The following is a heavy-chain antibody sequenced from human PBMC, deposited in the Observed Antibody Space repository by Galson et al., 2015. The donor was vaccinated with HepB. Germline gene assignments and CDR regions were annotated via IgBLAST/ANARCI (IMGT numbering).Heavy chain of an antibody. V-gene: IGHV3-23*01. D-gene: IGHD6-19*01. CDR2: VSSGSETT. Sequence: SPRLSCAASGFIFSNYGMSWVRQAPGKGLEWVSGVSSGSETTNYADSVRGRFTISRDNPKSTLYLQMSSLRADDTAIYYCAKVQSSRSTGWESLYYFDLWGQGTLVTVSS. CDR1: GFIFSNYG. J-gene: IGHJ4*02. CDR3: AKVQSSRSTGWESLYYFDL.